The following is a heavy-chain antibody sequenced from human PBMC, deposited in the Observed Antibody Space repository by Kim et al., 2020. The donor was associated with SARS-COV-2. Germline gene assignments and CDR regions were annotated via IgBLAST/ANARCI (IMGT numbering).Heavy chain of an antibody. J-gene: IGHJ4*01. CDR3: AKGRRAYYYDEAYFDY. V-gene: IGHV3-23*01. D-gene: IGHD3-22*01. CDR1: GFMFRSYA. CDR2: ISGRDGST. Sequence: GGSLRLSCAASGFMFRSYAMNWVRQAPGKGLEWVSGISGRDGSTYYGNSVRGRFFVSRDNSKNTLYLQMDSLRVDDPAVYYCAKGRRAYYYDEAYFDYWG.